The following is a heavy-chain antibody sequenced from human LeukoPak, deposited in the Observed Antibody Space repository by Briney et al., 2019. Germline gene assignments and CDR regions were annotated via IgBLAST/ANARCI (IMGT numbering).Heavy chain of an antibody. CDR3: ARDYCSSTSCLFDY. D-gene: IGHD2-2*01. Sequence: GGSLRLSCAASGFTFSSYAMSWVRQAPGKGLEWVSTISGGGGSTSYADSVRGRFTISRDNSKNTLYLQMNSLRAEDTAVYYCARDYCSSTSCLFDYWGQGTLVTVSS. J-gene: IGHJ4*02. V-gene: IGHV3-23*01. CDR1: GFTFSSYA. CDR2: ISGGGGST.